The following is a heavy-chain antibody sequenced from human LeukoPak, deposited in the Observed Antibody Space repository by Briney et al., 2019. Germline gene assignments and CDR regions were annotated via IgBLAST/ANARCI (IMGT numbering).Heavy chain of an antibody. V-gene: IGHV3-74*01. CDR2: INSDGSST. D-gene: IGHD5-18*01. CDR1: GFTFSSYW. J-gene: IGHJ6*02. Sequence: GGSLRLSCAASGFTFSSYWMHWVRHAPGKGLVWVSRINSDGSSTSYADSVKGRFTISRDNAKNTLYLQMNSLRAEDTAVYYCARVLSRGYSYGPHYYYYGMDVWGQGTTVTVSS. CDR3: ARVLSRGYSYGPHYYYYGMDV.